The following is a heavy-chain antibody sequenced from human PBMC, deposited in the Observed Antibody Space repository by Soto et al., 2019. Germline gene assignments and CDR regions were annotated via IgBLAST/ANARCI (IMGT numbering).Heavy chain of an antibody. CDR3: AKAYSNYGYYYYYYMDV. CDR2: ISGSGGST. J-gene: IGHJ6*03. V-gene: IGHV3-23*01. D-gene: IGHD4-4*01. CDR1: GFTFSSYA. Sequence: GGSLRLSCAASGFTFSSYAMSWVRQAPGKGLEWVSAISGSGGSTYYADSVKGRFTISRDNSKNPLYLQMNSLRAEDTAVYYCAKAYSNYGYYYYYYMDVWGKGTTVTVSS.